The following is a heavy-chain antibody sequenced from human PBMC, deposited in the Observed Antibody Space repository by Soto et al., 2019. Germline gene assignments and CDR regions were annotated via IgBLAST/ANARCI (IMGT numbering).Heavy chain of an antibody. D-gene: IGHD6-19*01. V-gene: IGHV3-23*01. Sequence: GESLKISCAASGFTFSNYWMSWVRQAPGKGLEWVSAISGSGGSTYYADSVKGRFTISRDNSKNTLYLQMNSLRAEDTAVYYCAKKSKWLLNRCYFDYWGQGTLVTVSS. CDR3: AKKSKWLLNRCYFDY. J-gene: IGHJ4*02. CDR1: GFTFSNYW. CDR2: ISGSGGST.